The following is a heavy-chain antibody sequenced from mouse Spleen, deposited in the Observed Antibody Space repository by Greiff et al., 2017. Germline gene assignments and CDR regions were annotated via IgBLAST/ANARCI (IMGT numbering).Heavy chain of an antibody. D-gene: IGHD2-14*01. J-gene: IGHJ4*01. CDR1: GYTFTSYW. Sequence: QVQLKQPGAELVKPGASVKMSCKASGYTFTSYWITWVKQRPGQGLEWIGDIYPGSGSTNYNEKFKSKATLTVDTSSSTAYMQLSSLTSEDSAVYYCARGLRYDGAMDYWGQGTSVTVSS. V-gene: IGHV1-55*01. CDR2: IYPGSGST. CDR3: ARGLRYDGAMDY.